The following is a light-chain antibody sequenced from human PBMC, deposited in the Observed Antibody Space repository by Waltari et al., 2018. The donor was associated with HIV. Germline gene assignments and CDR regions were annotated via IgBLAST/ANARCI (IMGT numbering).Light chain of an antibody. V-gene: IGLV1-47*01. CDR1: TSNVGRNS. CDR2: TNN. J-gene: IGLJ2*01. CDR3: AAWDDGLDTPV. Sequence: QSVLTHTPSMSGTPGQRVTISCSGRTSNVGRNSVYWYQQFPGTTPRLVIHTNNQRPSGVPDRFSASKSGTSAFLAINSLRSEDEAIYFCAAWDDGLDTPVFGGGTSLTVL.